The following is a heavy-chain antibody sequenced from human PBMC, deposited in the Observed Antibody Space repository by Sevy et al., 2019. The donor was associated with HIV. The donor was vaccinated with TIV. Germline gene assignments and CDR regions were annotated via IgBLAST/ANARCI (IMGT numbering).Heavy chain of an antibody. CDR3: ARDPRIAAASKGYFQH. CDR2: ISYDGSNK. CDR1: GFTFSSYA. V-gene: IGHV3-30*04. J-gene: IGHJ1*01. D-gene: IGHD6-13*01. Sequence: GGSLRLSCAASGFTFSSYAMHWVRQAPGKGLEWVAVISYDGSNKYYADSVKGRFTISRDNSKNPLYLQMNSLRAEDTAVYYCARDPRIAAASKGYFQHWGQGTLVTVSS.